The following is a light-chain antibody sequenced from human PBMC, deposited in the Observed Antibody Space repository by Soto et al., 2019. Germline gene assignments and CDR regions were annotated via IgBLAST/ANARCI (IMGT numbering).Light chain of an antibody. CDR2: KAS. Sequence: DIQMTQSPSTLSGSVGDRVTITCRASQTISSWLAWYQQKPGKAPKLLIYKASTLKGGVPSRFSGSGSGTELTLTISSLQPDDFATYYCQHYNSYSEPFGQGTKVDIX. CDR1: QTISSW. V-gene: IGKV1-5*03. CDR3: QHYNSYSEP. J-gene: IGKJ1*01.